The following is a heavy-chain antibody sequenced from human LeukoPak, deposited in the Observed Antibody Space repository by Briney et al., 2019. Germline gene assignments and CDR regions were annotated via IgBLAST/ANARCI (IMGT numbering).Heavy chain of an antibody. CDR3: ATLPNFAPGRGLDYMDV. V-gene: IGHV5-51*01. Sequence: GESLKTSCKGSGYSFTSYWIGWVRQMPGKGLEWMGIIYPGDSDTRYSPSFQGQVTISADKSISTAYLQWSSLKASDTAMYYCATLPNFAPGRGLDYMDVWGKGTTVTVSS. J-gene: IGHJ6*03. CDR1: GYSFTSYW. CDR2: IYPGDSDT. D-gene: IGHD3-3*01.